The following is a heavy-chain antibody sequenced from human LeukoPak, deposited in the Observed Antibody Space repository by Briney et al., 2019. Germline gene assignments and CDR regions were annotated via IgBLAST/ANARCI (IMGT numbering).Heavy chain of an antibody. CDR2: ISGSGGST. D-gene: IGHD3-22*01. CDR3: AKGSYYDSSGYATPPVYFDY. Sequence: GGSLRLSCAASGFTFSSYAMSWVRQAPGKGLEWVSAISGSGGSTYYADSVKGRFTISRDNSKSTLYLQMNSLRAEDTAVYYCAKGSYYDSSGYATPPVYFDYWGQGTLVTVSS. V-gene: IGHV3-23*01. J-gene: IGHJ4*02. CDR1: GFTFSSYA.